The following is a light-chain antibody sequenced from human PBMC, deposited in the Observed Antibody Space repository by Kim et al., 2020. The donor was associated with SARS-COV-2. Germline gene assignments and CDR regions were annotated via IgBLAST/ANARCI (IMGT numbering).Light chain of an antibody. J-gene: IGLJ2*01. V-gene: IGLV3-19*01. Sequence: LRQTGKITCQGDSLRSYYASWYQQKPGQAPVLVIYGKNNRPSGIPDRFSGSSSGNTASLTITGAQAEDEADYYCNSRDSSGNHVVFGGGTQLTVL. CDR3: NSRDSSGNHVV. CDR2: GKN. CDR1: SLRSYY.